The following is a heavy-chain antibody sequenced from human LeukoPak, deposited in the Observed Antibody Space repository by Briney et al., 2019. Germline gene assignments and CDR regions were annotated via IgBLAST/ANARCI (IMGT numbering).Heavy chain of an antibody. CDR1: GFTFSSYA. CDR3: ASRRGSSGSPY. J-gene: IGHJ4*02. Sequence: GGSLRLSCAASGFTFSSYAMSWVRQAPGKGLGWGSAISGSGGSTYYADSVKGRSTISRDNSKNTLSLQMNSLRPPQTRVYYCASRRGSSGSPYWGQGTLVTVSS. CDR2: ISGSGGST. V-gene: IGHV3-23*01. D-gene: IGHD1-26*01.